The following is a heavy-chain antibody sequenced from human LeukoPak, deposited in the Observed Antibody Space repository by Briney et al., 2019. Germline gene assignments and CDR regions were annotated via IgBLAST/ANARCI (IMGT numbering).Heavy chain of an antibody. Sequence: GESLKISCKGSGYSFNTYSIGWVRQMPGKGLEGMGIIYPGDSDTKYRPSFHGPVTISTHKTISTPYLQCSSLKASHTAMYYRARPQDFGLTGMYDLDIWGQGTMVTVSS. CDR1: GYSFNTYS. D-gene: IGHD7-27*01. V-gene: IGHV5-51*01. J-gene: IGHJ3*02. CDR2: IYPGDSDT. CDR3: ARPQDFGLTGMYDLDI.